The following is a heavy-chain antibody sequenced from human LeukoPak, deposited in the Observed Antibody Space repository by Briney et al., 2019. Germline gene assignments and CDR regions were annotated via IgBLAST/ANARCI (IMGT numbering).Heavy chain of an antibody. J-gene: IGHJ4*02. CDR2: INSDGSST. CDR3: AGIFRRSCDY. CDR1: GFTFSSYW. Sequence: PGGSLRLSCAASGFTFSSYWMHWVRQAPGKGLVWVSRINSDGSSTSYADSVKGRLTISRDNAKNTLYLQMNSLRAEDTAVYYCAGIFRRSCDYWGQGTLVTVTS. V-gene: IGHV3-74*01.